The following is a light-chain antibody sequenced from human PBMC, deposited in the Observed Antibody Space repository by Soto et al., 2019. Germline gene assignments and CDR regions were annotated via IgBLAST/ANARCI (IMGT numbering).Light chain of an antibody. CDR3: SSYTTLGTYV. CDR1: SSDISYYNY. Sequence: QSALTQPASVSGSPGQSITISCTGTSSDISYYNYVSWFQQHPGKAPKLIISEVTNRPSGVSNRFSGSKSGNTASLTISGLQAEDEAHYYCSSYTTLGTYVFGTGTKVTVL. CDR2: EVT. J-gene: IGLJ1*01. V-gene: IGLV2-14*01.